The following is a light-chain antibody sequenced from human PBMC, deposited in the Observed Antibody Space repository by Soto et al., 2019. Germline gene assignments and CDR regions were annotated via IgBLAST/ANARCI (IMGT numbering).Light chain of an antibody. J-gene: IGKJ1*01. CDR1: QSISSY. CDR3: QQSYSTPRKT. Sequence: DIQMTQSPSSLSASVGDRVTITCRASQSISSYLNWYQQKPGKAPKLLIYAASSLQSGVPSRLSGSGSGTDFTLTISSLQPEDFATYYCQQSYSTPRKTFGQGTKADI. CDR2: AAS. V-gene: IGKV1-39*01.